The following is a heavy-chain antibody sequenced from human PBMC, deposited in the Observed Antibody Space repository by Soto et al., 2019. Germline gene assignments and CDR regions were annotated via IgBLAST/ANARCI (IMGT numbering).Heavy chain of an antibody. Sequence: QVQLVESGGGVVQPGASLRLSCAASEFTFSSYAMHWVRQAPGKGLEWVAVVSNDGSNKYYGDSVKGRFTISRDNAKNTWNLQMNSLTAEDTAVYYCAKDQSTNSRSYHALDVWGQGTTVTVSS. CDR1: EFTFSSYA. CDR3: AKDQSTNSRSYHALDV. J-gene: IGHJ6*02. CDR2: VSNDGSNK. V-gene: IGHV3-30*18. D-gene: IGHD2-8*01.